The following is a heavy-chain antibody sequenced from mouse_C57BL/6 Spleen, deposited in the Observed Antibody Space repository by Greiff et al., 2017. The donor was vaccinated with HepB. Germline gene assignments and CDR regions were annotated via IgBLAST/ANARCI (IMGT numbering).Heavy chain of an antibody. CDR3: ARLDALYAMDY. CDR2: ISNGGGST. D-gene: IGHD2-3*01. Sequence: EVHLVESGGGLVQPGGSLKLSCAASGFTFSDYYMYWVRQTPEKRLEWVAYISNGGGSTYYPDTVKGRFTISRDNAKNTLYLQMSRLKSEDTAMYYCARLDALYAMDYWGQGTSVTVSS. V-gene: IGHV5-12*01. CDR1: GFTFSDYY. J-gene: IGHJ4*01.